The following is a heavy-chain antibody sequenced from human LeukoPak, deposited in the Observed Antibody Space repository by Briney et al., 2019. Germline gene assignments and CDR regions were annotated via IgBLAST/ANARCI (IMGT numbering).Heavy chain of an antibody. CDR2: IYTSGST. CDR3: ARLGGYDLDY. D-gene: IGHD5-12*01. J-gene: IGHJ4*02. CDR1: GGSISSYY. V-gene: IGHV4-4*09. Sequence: SETLSLTCTVSGGSISSYYWSWIRQPPGEGLEWIGYIYTSGSTNYNPSLKSRVTISVDTSKNQFSLKLSSVTAADTAVYYCARLGGYDLDYCGQGTLVTVSS.